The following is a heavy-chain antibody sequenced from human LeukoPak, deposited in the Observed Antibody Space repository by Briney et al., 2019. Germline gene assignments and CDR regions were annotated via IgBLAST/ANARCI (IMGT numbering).Heavy chain of an antibody. V-gene: IGHV3-30*18. CDR2: ISYDGSNK. J-gene: IGHJ4*02. D-gene: IGHD6-19*01. CDR3: AKEGSV. Sequence: SGGSLRLSCAASGFTFSSYGMHWVRQAPGKGLEWVAVISYDGSNKYYADSVKGRFTISRDNSKNTLYLQMNSLRAEDTAVYYCAKEGSVWGQGTLVTVSS. CDR1: GFTFSSYG.